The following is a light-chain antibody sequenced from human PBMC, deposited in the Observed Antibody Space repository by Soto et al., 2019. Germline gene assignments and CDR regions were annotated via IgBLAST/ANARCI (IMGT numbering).Light chain of an antibody. Sequence: DVQMTQSPSSLSASVGDRVTITCRASQDINSWLAWYQQKPGNAPKSLIYAASSLQTGVPSRFSGSASGTDFTLTISNLQPEDSATYYYQQYNIYPLTFGGGTKVEIK. J-gene: IGKJ4*01. CDR1: QDINSW. V-gene: IGKV1D-16*01. CDR3: QQYNIYPLT. CDR2: AAS.